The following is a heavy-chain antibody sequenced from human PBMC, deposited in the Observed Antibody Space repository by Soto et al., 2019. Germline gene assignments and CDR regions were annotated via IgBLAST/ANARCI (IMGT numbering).Heavy chain of an antibody. Sequence: ASVKVSCKVSGYTLTELSMHWVRQAPGKGLEWMGGFDPEDGETIYAQKFQGRVTMTEDTSTDTAYMELSSLRSEDTAVYYCASHRLWFGEDSGYFDYWGQGTLVTVAS. CDR2: FDPEDGET. D-gene: IGHD3-10*01. V-gene: IGHV1-24*01. CDR3: ASHRLWFGEDSGYFDY. J-gene: IGHJ4*02. CDR1: GYTLTELS.